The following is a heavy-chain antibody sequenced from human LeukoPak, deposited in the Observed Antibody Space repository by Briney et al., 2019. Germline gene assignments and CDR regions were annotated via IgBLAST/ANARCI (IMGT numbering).Heavy chain of an antibody. CDR3: ARAAGEMATIRY. D-gene: IGHD5-24*01. Sequence: PGGSLRLSCAASGFTLSNAWMNWVRQAPGKGLEWVAVISFHGTDSFYADSVKGRFTISRDNAKNSLYLQMNSLRAEDTAVYYCARAAGEMATIRYWGQGTLVTVSS. CDR2: ISFHGTDS. J-gene: IGHJ4*02. CDR1: GFTLSNAW. V-gene: IGHV3-30*03.